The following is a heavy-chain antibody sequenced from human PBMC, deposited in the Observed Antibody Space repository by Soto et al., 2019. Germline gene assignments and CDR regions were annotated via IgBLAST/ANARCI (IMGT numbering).Heavy chain of an antibody. V-gene: IGHV3-72*01. CDR1: GFTFSDHY. CDR2: IRNKGNSYTT. Sequence: EVQLVESGGGLVQPGGSLRLSCAASGFTFSDHYIDWVRRAPGKGLEWVGRIRNKGNSYTTDYAASVKGRFTVSRDDSKISGFLQMIRLKTEDTAVYYCVSGDCSGGNCYASPGNFWGQGTLVTVSS. CDR3: VSGDCSGGNCYASPGNF. J-gene: IGHJ4*02. D-gene: IGHD2-15*01.